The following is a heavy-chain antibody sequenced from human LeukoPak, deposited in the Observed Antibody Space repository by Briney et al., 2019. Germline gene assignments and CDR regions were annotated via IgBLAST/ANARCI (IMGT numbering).Heavy chain of an antibody. CDR1: GFTFSDCY. Sequence: QAGGSLRLSCAASGFTFSDCYMSWIRQAPGKGLEWVAVIWYDGSNKYYADSVKGRFTISRDNSKNTLYLQMNSLRAEDTAVYYCAREVVIADNNWFDPWGQGTLVTVSS. J-gene: IGHJ5*02. V-gene: IGHV3-33*08. CDR2: IWYDGSNK. D-gene: IGHD2/OR15-2a*01. CDR3: AREVVIADNNWFDP.